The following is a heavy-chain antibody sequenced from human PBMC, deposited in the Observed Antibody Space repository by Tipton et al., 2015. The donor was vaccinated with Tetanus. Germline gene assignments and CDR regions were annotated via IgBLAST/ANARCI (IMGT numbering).Heavy chain of an antibody. Sequence: LRLSCAASGFTFGSYAMNWVRQAPGKGLEWIGYIDYSGSTNYNPSLKSRLIISADTSKNQFSLRLSSVTAADTAVYYCASYNIPYYFDYWGRGTLVTVSS. V-gene: IGHV4-59*01. CDR3: ASYNIPYYFDY. J-gene: IGHJ4*02. CDR1: GFTFGSYA. CDR2: IDYSGST. D-gene: IGHD2-2*02.